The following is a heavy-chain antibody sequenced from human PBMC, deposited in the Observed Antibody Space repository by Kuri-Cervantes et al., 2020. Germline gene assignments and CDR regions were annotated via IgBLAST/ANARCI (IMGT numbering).Heavy chain of an antibody. V-gene: IGHV1-8*01. J-gene: IGHJ5*02. CDR1: VYTFTSYD. D-gene: IGHD2-15*01. Sequence: ASVKVSCKASVYTFTSYDINWLRQATGQGFEWKGWMNPTSGNTGYAQKIQGRVTTTRNTSISTAYKELSSLRSEDTAVYYVVRGGRGKVVAARKNWYDPWGQGTLVTVSS. CDR2: MNPTSGNT. CDR3: VRGGRGKVVAARKNWYDP.